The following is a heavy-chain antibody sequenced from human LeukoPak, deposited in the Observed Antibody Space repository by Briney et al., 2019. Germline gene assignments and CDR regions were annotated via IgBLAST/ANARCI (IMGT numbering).Heavy chain of an antibody. CDR1: GGSISSHY. Sequence: YPSETLSLTCTVSGGSISSHYWSWIRQPPGKGLEWIGHIYYSGNTNYNPSLKSRVTISVDTSKNQFSLKLSSVTAADTAVYHCARLVMTTMLGGFDIWGQGTMVTVSP. J-gene: IGHJ3*02. D-gene: IGHD2-21*02. CDR3: ARLVMTTMLGGFDI. CDR2: IYYSGNT. V-gene: IGHV4-59*08.